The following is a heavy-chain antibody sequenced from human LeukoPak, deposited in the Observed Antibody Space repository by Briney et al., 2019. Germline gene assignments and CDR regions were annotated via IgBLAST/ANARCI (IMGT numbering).Heavy chain of an antibody. D-gene: IGHD6-6*01. CDR1: GYTFTGYY. Sequence: GASVKVSCKASGYTFTGYYMHWVRQAPGKGLEWMGRINPNSGGTNYVQKFQGRVTMTRDTSISTAYMELSRLRSDDTAVYYCARDGSSSGRDSYFDYWGQGTLVTVSS. CDR3: ARDGSSSGRDSYFDY. CDR2: INPNSGGT. V-gene: IGHV1-2*06. J-gene: IGHJ4*02.